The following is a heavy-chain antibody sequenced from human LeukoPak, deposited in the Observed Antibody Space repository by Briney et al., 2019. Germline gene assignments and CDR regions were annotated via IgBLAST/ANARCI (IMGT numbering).Heavy chain of an antibody. V-gene: IGHV4-61*05. CDR2: IYYSGNT. J-gene: IGHJ6*03. CDR1: GGSISSSSYY. D-gene: IGHD3-10*01. Sequence: SETLSLTCTVSGGSISSSSYYWGWIRQPPGKGLEWIGYIYYSGNTKYNPSLKSRVTISVDTSKNQISLKLNSVTAADTAVYYCARAFSGSGSYYSEMLYYYYYMDVWGKGTTVTISS. CDR3: ARAFSGSGSYYSEMLYYYYYMDV.